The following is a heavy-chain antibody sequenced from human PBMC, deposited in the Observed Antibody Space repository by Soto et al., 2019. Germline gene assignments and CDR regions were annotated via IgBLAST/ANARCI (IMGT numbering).Heavy chain of an antibody. V-gene: IGHV3-48*01. Sequence: GGSLRLSCAASGFTFSSYSMNWVRQAPGKGLEWVSYISSGSSTIYYADSVKGRFTISRDNAKNSLYLQMNSLRAEDTAVYYCARANYYGSPGDFDYWGQGTLVTVSS. D-gene: IGHD3-10*01. J-gene: IGHJ4*02. CDR2: ISSGSSTI. CDR3: ARANYYGSPGDFDY. CDR1: GFTFSSYS.